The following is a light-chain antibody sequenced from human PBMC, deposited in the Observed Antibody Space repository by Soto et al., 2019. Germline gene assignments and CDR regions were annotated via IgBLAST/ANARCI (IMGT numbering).Light chain of an antibody. J-gene: IGLJ3*02. CDR1: SGDVGGYNF. Sequence: QSVLTQPPSASGSPGQSVTISCTGTSGDVGGYNFVSWYQQHPGKAPKFMIYEVSKRPSGVPDRFSGSKSGKTASLTVSGLQAEDEADYYCSSYAGGIKWVFGGGTKLTVL. CDR3: SSYAGGIKWV. CDR2: EVS. V-gene: IGLV2-8*01.